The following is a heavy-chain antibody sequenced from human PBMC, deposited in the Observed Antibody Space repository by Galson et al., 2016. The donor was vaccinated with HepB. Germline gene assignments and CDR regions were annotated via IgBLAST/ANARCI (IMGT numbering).Heavy chain of an antibody. Sequence: PALVKPTQTLTLTCTFPGFSPSTSGMCVSWIRQPPGKALEWLAFIDWDDDKYYSTSLKTRLTISKDTSNNQVVLTMTNMDPADTATYYCARSSPYYYGSGSPFDPWGQGTLVTVSS. CDR3: ARSSPYYYGSGSPFDP. J-gene: IGHJ5*02. D-gene: IGHD3-10*01. V-gene: IGHV2-70*01. CDR2: IDWDDDK. CDR1: GFSPSTSGMC.